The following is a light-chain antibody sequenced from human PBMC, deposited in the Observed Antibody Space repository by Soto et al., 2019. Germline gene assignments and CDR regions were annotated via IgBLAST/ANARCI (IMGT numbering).Light chain of an antibody. CDR3: QQSYSSPPT. CDR2: AAS. CDR1: QSISSW. V-gene: IGKV1-39*01. Sequence: DIRMTQSPSTLSACVGDRVTITCRASQSISSWLAWYQQKPGKAPKLLIFAASSLQSGVPSRFSGSRSGPDFTLTISSLQPEDFATYYCQQSYSSPPTFGQGTKVDIK. J-gene: IGKJ1*01.